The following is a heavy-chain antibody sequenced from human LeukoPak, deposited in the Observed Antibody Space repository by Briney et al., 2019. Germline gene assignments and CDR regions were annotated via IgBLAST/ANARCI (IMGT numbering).Heavy chain of an antibody. CDR3: ARGYGSGSYYLNWFDP. CDR2: IYNSGST. V-gene: IGHV4-59*08. CDR1: GGSISTYY. D-gene: IGHD3-10*01. Sequence: PSETLSLTCTLSGGSISTYYWSWIRQPPGKGLEWIGYIYNSGSTNYSPSLKSRVTISVDTSKNQFSLKLSSVTAADTAVYYCARGYGSGSYYLNWFDPWGQGTLVTVSS. J-gene: IGHJ5*02.